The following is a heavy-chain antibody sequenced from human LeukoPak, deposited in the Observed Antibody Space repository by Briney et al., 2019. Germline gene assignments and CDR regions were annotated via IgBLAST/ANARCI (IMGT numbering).Heavy chain of an antibody. Sequence: PSETLSLTCAVYGGSFSGYYWSWIRQPPGKGLEWIGEINHSGSTNYNPSLKSRVTISVDTSKNQFSLKLSSVTAADTAVYYCARPRYSYYYFDYWGQGTLVTVSS. D-gene: IGHD3-10*01. CDR2: INHSGST. J-gene: IGHJ4*02. CDR1: GGSFSGYY. V-gene: IGHV4-34*01. CDR3: ARPRYSYYYFDY.